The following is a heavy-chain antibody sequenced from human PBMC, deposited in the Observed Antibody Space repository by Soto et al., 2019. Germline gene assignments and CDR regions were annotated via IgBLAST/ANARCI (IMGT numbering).Heavy chain of an antibody. D-gene: IGHD6-19*01. CDR1: VFTFSDYA. Sequence: VQLVESGVAVVQPGRSLRLSCAASVFTFSDYAMHWVRQAPGKGLEWVAVVSHDGRNTHYADSVKLRFTISRDRSKYTVFLDMSSLRAVDSAVSYWEKGVRKWVVTEDCNYWGQGALFTVSS. CDR3: EKGVRKWVVTEDCNY. J-gene: IGHJ4*02. V-gene: IGHV3-30*18. CDR2: VSHDGRNT.